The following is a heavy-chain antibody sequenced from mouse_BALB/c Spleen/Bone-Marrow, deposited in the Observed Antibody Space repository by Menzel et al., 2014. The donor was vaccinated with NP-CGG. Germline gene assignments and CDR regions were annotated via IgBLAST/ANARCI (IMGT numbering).Heavy chain of an antibody. CDR3: ARRVYYDCDGGAWFAY. Sequence: VKLMESGAELVKPGASVKLSRKASGYTFTSYDINWVRQRPEQGLEWIGWIFPEDGSTKYNEKFKGKATLTTDKSSSTAYMQLSRLTSEDSAVYFCARRVYYDCDGGAWFAYWGQGTLVTVSA. V-gene: IGHV1-85*01. CDR2: IFPEDGST. J-gene: IGHJ3*01. D-gene: IGHD2-4*01. CDR1: GYTFTSYD.